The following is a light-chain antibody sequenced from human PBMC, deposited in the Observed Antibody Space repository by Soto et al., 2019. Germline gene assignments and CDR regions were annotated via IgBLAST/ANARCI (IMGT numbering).Light chain of an antibody. Sequence: QSVLTQPASVSGSPGQSNTISCTGSSSDVGGYNYVSWYQQHPGKAPKLMIYEVSNRPSGISNRFSGSKSGNTASLTLSGLQAEDEADYYCSSYTSSSTLVFGGGTKLTVL. CDR2: EVS. J-gene: IGLJ2*01. CDR1: SSDVGGYNY. V-gene: IGLV2-14*01. CDR3: SSYTSSSTLV.